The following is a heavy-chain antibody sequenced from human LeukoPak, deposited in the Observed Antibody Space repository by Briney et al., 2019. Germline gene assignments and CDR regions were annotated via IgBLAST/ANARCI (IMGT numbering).Heavy chain of an antibody. V-gene: IGHV3-30*02. Sequence: PGGSLRLSCAASGFIFTNFGMQWVRQAPGKGLQWVAFMRYDEINKYYADSVKGRFTISRDNSKNTLYLQMNSLRARATALYYGAKPYYYDSSGHWCFDLSGGGTLVTVSS. CDR1: GFIFTNFG. D-gene: IGHD3-22*01. CDR3: AKPYYYDSSGHWCFDL. CDR2: MRYDEINK. J-gene: IGHJ2*01.